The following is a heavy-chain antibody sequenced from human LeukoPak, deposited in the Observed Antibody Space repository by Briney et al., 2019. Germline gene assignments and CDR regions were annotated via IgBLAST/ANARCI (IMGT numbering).Heavy chain of an antibody. D-gene: IGHD3-10*01. CDR3: ARASANYGSGSFAFDI. V-gene: IGHV3-13*01. J-gene: IGHJ3*02. CDR2: IGTAGDT. CDR1: GFTFSSYD. Sequence: PGGSLRLSCAASGFTFSSYDMHWVRQATGKGLGWVSAIGTAGDTYYPGSVKGRFTISRENAKNSLYLQMNSLRAGDTAVYYCARASANYGSGSFAFDIWGQGTMVTVSS.